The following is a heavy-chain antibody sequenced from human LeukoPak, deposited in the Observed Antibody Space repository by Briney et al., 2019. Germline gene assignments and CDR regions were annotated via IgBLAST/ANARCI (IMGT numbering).Heavy chain of an antibody. D-gene: IGHD1-1*01. CDR2: IYPPDSQI. Sequence: GESLKISCKGPGYSFTNYWIGWVRQMPGKGLEWMGIIYPPDSQIRYSPSFQGQVTMSADKSISTAYLQCSSLKASDTAMYYCARRGRTATFDYWGQGTLVTVSS. CDR1: GYSFTNYW. J-gene: IGHJ4*02. CDR3: ARRGRTATFDY. V-gene: IGHV5-51*01.